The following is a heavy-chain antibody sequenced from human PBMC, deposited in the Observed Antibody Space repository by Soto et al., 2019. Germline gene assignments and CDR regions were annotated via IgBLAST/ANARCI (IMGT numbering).Heavy chain of an antibody. V-gene: IGHV1-18*04. CDR1: GYTFTSYY. J-gene: IGHJ5*02. Sequence: ASVKVSCKASGYTFTSYYMHWVRQAPGQGLEWMGRINANNGNTNYAQKLQGRVTMTTDTSTSTAYMELRSLRSDDTAVYYCARDGSGYDSYNWFDPWGQGTLVTVSS. CDR3: ARDGSGYDSYNWFDP. CDR2: INANNGNT. D-gene: IGHD5-12*01.